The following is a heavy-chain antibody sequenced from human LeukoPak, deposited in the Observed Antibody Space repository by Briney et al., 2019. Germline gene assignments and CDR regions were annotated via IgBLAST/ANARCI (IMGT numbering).Heavy chain of an antibody. D-gene: IGHD4-23*01. J-gene: IGHJ4*02. Sequence: SGTLSLTCTVSGGSISSYYWSWIRQPPGKGLEWIGYIYYSGSTNYNPSLKSRVTISVDTSKNQFSLKLSSVTAADTAVYYCARVQAYGGKGYFDYWGQGTLVTVSS. CDR3: ARVQAYGGKGYFDY. V-gene: IGHV4-59*01. CDR2: IYYSGST. CDR1: GGSISSYY.